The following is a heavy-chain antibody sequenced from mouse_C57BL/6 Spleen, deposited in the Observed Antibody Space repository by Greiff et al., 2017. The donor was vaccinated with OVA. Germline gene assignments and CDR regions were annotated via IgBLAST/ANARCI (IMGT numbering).Heavy chain of an antibody. Sequence: LQQSGPELVKPGASVKLSCQASGYTFTSYDINWVKQRPGQGLEWIGWIYPRDGSTKYNEKLKGKATLTVDTSSSTAYMELHSLTSEDSAVYFCASSGLITTVVATESWFAYWGQGTLVTVSA. CDR2: IYPRDGST. D-gene: IGHD1-1*01. J-gene: IGHJ3*01. V-gene: IGHV1-85*01. CDR3: ASSGLITTVVATESWFAY. CDR1: GYTFTSYD.